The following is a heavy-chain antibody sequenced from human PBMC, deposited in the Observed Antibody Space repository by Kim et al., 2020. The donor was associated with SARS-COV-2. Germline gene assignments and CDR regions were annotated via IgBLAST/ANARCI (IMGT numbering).Heavy chain of an antibody. J-gene: IGHJ4*02. CDR3: ARGYRYSYGYGFDY. D-gene: IGHD5-18*01. Sequence: NPSLKSRVTISVDTSKNQFSLKLSSVTAADTAVYYCARGYRYSYGYGFDYWGQGILVTVSS. V-gene: IGHV4-34*01.